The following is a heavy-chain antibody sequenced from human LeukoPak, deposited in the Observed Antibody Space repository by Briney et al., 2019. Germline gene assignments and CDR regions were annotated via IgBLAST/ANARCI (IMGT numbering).Heavy chain of an antibody. D-gene: IGHD6-19*01. CDR2: LSGSGITT. Sequence: GGSLRLSCAASGFTFSNYSMSWVRQAPGKGLEWFSTLSGSGITTYYADSVKGRFTISRDNSKNTLYLQMNSLRAEDTAVYYCAKGIYSSGWSYFDYWGHGTLVTVSS. CDR1: GFTFSNYS. J-gene: IGHJ4*01. CDR3: AKGIYSSGWSYFDY. V-gene: IGHV3-23*01.